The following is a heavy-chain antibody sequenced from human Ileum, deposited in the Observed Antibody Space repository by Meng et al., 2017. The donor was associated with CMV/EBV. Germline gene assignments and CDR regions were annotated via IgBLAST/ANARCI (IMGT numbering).Heavy chain of an antibody. J-gene: IGHJ4*02. V-gene: IGHV3-7*01. Sequence: GGSLRLSCVGSGFNVGRSYMNWVRQAPGKGLEWVANIRSDGGDRNFVDSVKGRLTISRDNARNSVYLQMNSLRGEETALYYCTKDMFNDWGQGTPVTVSS. CDR1: GFNVGRSY. CDR3: TKDMFND. D-gene: IGHD3-10*02. CDR2: IRSDGGDR.